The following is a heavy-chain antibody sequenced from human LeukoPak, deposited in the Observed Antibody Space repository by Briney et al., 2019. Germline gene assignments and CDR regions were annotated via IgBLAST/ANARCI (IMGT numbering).Heavy chain of an antibody. Sequence: PSQTLSLTCTVSGGSISSGDYYWSWIRQPPGKGLEWIGYIYYSGSTYYNPSLKSRVTISVDTSKNQFSRKLSSVTAADTAVYYCARAGGWNWNDVPPIYFDYWGQGTLVTVSS. J-gene: IGHJ4*02. D-gene: IGHD1-1*01. CDR1: GGSISSGDYY. V-gene: IGHV4-30-4*01. CDR3: ARAGGWNWNDVPPIYFDY. CDR2: IYYSGST.